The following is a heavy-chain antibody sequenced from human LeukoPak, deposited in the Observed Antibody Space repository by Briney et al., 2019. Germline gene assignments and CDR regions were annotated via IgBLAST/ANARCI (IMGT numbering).Heavy chain of an antibody. CDR2: VSPGGVSP. CDR1: GFTFSNYG. CDR3: AKRIDIAVVPEAATHQAFDV. D-gene: IGHD2-2*01. J-gene: IGHJ3*01. V-gene: IGHV3-23*01. Sequence: GGSLRLSCAASGFTFSNYGMHWVRQAPGKGLEWVSSVSPGGVSPNHADSVKGRFTVSRDDSLNTLYLQMNSLRVDDTAVYYCAKRIDIAVVPEAATHQAFDVWGQGTMVTVSS.